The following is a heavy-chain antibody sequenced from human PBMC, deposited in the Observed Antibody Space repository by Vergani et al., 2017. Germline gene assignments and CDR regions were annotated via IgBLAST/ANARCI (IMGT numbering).Heavy chain of an antibody. V-gene: IGHV5-51*03. Sequence: EVQLVQSGAEVKKPGESLKLSCKGSGYSFTSYWIGWVRQMPGKGLEWMGIIYHGDSDTRYSPAFQGQVTISADKSISTAYLQWSSLKASDTAMYYCARAGGYSYGPDSNWFDPWGQGTLVTVSS. D-gene: IGHD5-18*01. J-gene: IGHJ5*02. CDR1: GYSFTSYW. CDR2: IYHGDSDT. CDR3: ARAGGYSYGPDSNWFDP.